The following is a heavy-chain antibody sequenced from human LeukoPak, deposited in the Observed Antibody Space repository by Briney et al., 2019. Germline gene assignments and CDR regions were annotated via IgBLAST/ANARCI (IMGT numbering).Heavy chain of an antibody. J-gene: IGHJ4*01. CDR2: INHSGHT. CDR1: VGSFTNYH. Sequence: SETLSLTCAVYVGSFTNYHWSWIRQPPGKGLEWIGEINHSGHTKYSPSLKSRVTISADTAKNQFSLKMTSLTAADTAVYYCARQGQISAFDVWDHGNLVIVSS. V-gene: IGHV4-34*01. CDR3: ARQGQISAFDV. D-gene: IGHD3-16*02.